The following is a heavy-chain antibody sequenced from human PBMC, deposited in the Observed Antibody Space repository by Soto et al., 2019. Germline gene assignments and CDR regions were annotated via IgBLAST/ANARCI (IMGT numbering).Heavy chain of an antibody. D-gene: IGHD3-22*01. J-gene: IGHJ4*02. CDR2: MNPNSGNT. Sequence: ASVKVSCKASGYTFTSYDINWVRQATGQGLEWMGWMNPNSGNTGYAQKFQGRVTMTRNTSVSTAYMELSSLRSEDTAVYYCARDYYDSSNFDYWGQGTLVTVSS. CDR1: GYTFTSYD. CDR3: ARDYYDSSNFDY. V-gene: IGHV1-8*01.